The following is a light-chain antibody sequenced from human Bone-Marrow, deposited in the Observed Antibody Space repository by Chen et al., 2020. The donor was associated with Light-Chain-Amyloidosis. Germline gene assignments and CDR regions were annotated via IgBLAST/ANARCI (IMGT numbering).Light chain of an antibody. V-gene: IGLV6-57*01. Sequence: NVMLTQPHSVSESPGKTAISYCNRSSGSIATNYVQWYQQRPGSSPTTVIYEYDQKPSGVPDRFSGSIDRSSNSASLTISGLKTEDEADYYCQSYQGSSQGVFGGGTKLTVL. CDR1: SGSIATNY. CDR3: QSYQGSSQGV. CDR2: EYD. J-gene: IGLJ3*02.